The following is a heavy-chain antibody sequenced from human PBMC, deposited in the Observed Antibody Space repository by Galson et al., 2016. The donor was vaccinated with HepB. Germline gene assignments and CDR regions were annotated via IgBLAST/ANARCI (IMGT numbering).Heavy chain of an antibody. J-gene: IGHJ4*02. CDR3: AKRHEFCPPVGCSVDY. Sequence: SLRLSCAASGFTFRDYGMTWVRQAPGKGLEWVAADSMGGRRKFYSDSVRGRFTISRDNSNNMLFLQMDSLRPDDTAVYYCAKRHEFCPPVGCSVDYWGQGTLVSVSS. CDR1: GFTFRDYG. D-gene: IGHD3-10*02. V-gene: IGHV3-30*18. CDR2: DSMGGRRK.